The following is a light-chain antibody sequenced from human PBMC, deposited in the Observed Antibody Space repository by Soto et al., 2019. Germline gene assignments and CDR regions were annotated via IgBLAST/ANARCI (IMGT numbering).Light chain of an antibody. J-gene: IGKJ5*01. Sequence: IVLTQSPATLSVSPGERATLSCRASQTVRNFVGGYQQTPGQATRLLSYNVSNTDTGIPDRISGSGSGTECTLTISSLQSEDRAVYYCQQYNNWPPTFGRGTRLDIK. CDR3: QQYNNWPPT. CDR1: QTVRNF. V-gene: IGKV3-15*01. CDR2: NVS.